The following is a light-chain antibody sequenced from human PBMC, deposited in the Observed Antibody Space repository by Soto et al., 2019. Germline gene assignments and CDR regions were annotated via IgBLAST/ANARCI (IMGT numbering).Light chain of an antibody. CDR1: SSDVGGYNY. J-gene: IGLJ2*01. Sequence: QSALPQPASGSGSPGQSITISCTGTSSDVGGYNYVSWYQQHPGKAPKLMIYDVSNRPSGVSNRFSGSKSGNTASLTISGLQAEDGADYSCSSYTSSVVFGGGTKVTVL. CDR2: DVS. V-gene: IGLV2-14*01. CDR3: SSYTSSVV.